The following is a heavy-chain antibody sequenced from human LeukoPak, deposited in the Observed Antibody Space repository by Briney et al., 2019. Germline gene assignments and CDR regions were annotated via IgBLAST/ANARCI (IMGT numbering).Heavy chain of an antibody. CDR3: AKDGTLGTTASDY. J-gene: IGHJ4*02. CDR1: GYTFTSYG. D-gene: IGHD1-26*01. CDR2: ISAYNGDT. V-gene: IGHV1-18*01. Sequence: GAAVKVSCKASGYTFTSYGISWVRQAPGQGLEWMGWISAYNGDTNYAQNLQGRLTMTTDTSTSTAYTELRRLRSDDTAVYYCAKDGTLGTTASDYWGQGTLVTVSS.